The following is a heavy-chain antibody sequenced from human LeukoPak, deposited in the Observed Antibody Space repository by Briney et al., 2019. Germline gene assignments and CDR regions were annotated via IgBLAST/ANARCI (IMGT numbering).Heavy chain of an antibody. CDR3: AREWVMGGYCSGGSCYSPYYGMDV. CDR1: GGSISSGGYY. Sequence: SETLSLTCTVSGGSISSGGYYWSWIRQPPGKGLEWIGYIYHSGSTYYNPSLKSRVTISVDTSKNQFSLKPSSVTAADTAVYYCAREWVMGGYCSGGSCYSPYYGMDVWGQGTTVTVSS. D-gene: IGHD2-15*01. CDR2: IYHSGST. V-gene: IGHV4-30-2*01. J-gene: IGHJ6*02.